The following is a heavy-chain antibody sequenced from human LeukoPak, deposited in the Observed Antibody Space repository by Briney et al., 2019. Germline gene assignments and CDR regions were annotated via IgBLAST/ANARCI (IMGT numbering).Heavy chain of an antibody. CDR1: GGSISSYY. V-gene: IGHV4-59*01. J-gene: IGHJ5*02. Sequence: SETLSLTCTVSGGSISSYYWSWIRQPPGKGLEWIGYIYYSGSTNCNPSLKSRVTMSVDTSKNQFSLMLSSVTAADTAMYYCARDPEGYHWFDPWGQGTLVTVSS. CDR2: IYYSGST. D-gene: IGHD2-15*01. CDR3: ARDPEGYHWFDP.